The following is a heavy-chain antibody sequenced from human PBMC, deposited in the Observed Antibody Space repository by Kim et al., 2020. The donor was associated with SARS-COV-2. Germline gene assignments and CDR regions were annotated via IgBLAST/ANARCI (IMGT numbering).Heavy chain of an antibody. Sequence: SVKVSCKASGGTFSSYAISWVRQAPGQGLEWMGGIIPIFGTANYAQKFQGRVTITADESTSTAYMELSSLRSEDTAVYYCARDGSRELSLISLDYWGQGTLVTVSS. J-gene: IGHJ4*02. CDR2: IIPIFGTA. V-gene: IGHV1-69*13. CDR1: GGTFSSYA. CDR3: ARDGSRELSLISLDY. D-gene: IGHD3-16*02.